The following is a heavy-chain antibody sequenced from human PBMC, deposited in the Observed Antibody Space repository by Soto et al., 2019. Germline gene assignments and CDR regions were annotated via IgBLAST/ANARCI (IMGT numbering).Heavy chain of an antibody. CDR2: INAGNGNT. Sequence: SVKVSCKASGYTFTSYAMHWVRQAPGQRLEWMGWINAGNGNTKYSQKFQGRVTITRDTSASTAYMELSSLRSEDTAVYYCARSPRTMTTTWLDPGGQGTLFTVP. D-gene: IGHD4-17*01. CDR3: ARSPRTMTTTWLDP. V-gene: IGHV1-3*01. J-gene: IGHJ5*02. CDR1: GYTFTSYA.